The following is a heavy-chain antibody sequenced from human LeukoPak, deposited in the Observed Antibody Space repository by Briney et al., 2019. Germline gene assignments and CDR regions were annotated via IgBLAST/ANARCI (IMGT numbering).Heavy chain of an antibody. CDR1: GYTFTGYY. V-gene: IGHV1-2*02. CDR3: ARGRCSSTSCYSVSAFDI. D-gene: IGHD2-2*01. CDR2: INPNSGGT. Sequence: EASVKVSCKASGYTFTGYYMHWVRQAPGQGLEWMGWINPNSGGTNYAQKFQGRVTMTRDTSISTAYMELSRLRSDDTAVYYCARGRCSSTSCYSVSAFDIWGQGTMVTVSS. J-gene: IGHJ3*02.